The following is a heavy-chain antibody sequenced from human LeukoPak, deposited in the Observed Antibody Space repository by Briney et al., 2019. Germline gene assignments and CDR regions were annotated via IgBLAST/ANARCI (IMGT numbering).Heavy chain of an antibody. CDR2: IYYSGST. J-gene: IGHJ5*02. Sequence: SETLSLTCTVSGGSMSSYYWSWIRQPPGKGLEWSGYIYYSGSTNYNPSLKSRVTMSVDTSKNQFSLKLTSVTAADAAVYYCAREGYCTNGICPNWLDPWGQGTLVTVSS. CDR3: AREGYCTNGICPNWLDP. V-gene: IGHV4-59*01. D-gene: IGHD2-8*01. CDR1: GGSMSSYY.